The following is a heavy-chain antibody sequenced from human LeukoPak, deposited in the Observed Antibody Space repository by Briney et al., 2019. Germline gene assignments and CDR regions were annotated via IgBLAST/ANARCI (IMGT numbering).Heavy chain of an antibody. Sequence: GGSLRLSCAASGFTVSSTYMTWVRQAPGKGLEWVSVIYSGGSTFYADSVKGRFTISRDNSKNTLYLQMNSLRAEDTGVYFCARDRGWQQFDYWGQGTLVTVSS. CDR3: ARDRGWQQFDY. D-gene: IGHD3-10*01. V-gene: IGHV3-66*01. CDR2: IYSGGST. CDR1: GFTVSSTY. J-gene: IGHJ4*01.